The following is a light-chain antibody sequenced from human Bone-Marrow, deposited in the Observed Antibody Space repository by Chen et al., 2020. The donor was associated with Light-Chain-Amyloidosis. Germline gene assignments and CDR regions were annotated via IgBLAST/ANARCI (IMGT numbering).Light chain of an antibody. CDR3: QQFYTTPYT. CDR1: LGITNS. Sequence: DIQMTQSPSSLSASIGDRVTITCRASLGITNSLAWYQQKPGTAPKLLLYGASRLESGVPSRFSDSGSRTDYTLSISSLQPEDFATYFCQQFYTTPYTVGQGTKLDIK. V-gene: IGKV1-NL1*01. CDR2: GAS. J-gene: IGKJ2*01.